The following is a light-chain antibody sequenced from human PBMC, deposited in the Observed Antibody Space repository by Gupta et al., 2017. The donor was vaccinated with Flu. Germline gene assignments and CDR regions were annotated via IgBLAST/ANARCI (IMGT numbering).Light chain of an antibody. J-gene: IGKJ1*01. CDR2: AAS. CDR3: QQRDSTPRT. CDR1: HGISSY. V-gene: IGKV1-39*01. Sequence: PSSLSPSVGDRVTITCRASHGISSYLNWYQQKPGKAPKLLIYAASRVQSGVPSRFSGSGSGTDFTLTISRRQPEDFATYYCQQRDSTPRTFGQGTKVEIK.